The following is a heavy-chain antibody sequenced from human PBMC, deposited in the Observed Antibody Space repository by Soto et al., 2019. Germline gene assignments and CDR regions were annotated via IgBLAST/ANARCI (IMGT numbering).Heavy chain of an antibody. D-gene: IGHD3-10*01. Sequence: ASVKVSCKASGYSFSSHALHWVRQAPGQRPEWMGWINVGNGNTKYSQKFQGRVTITRDTSANTAYMDLSSLISEDTAVYYCARDPVNSPYYNTGRSGIMTTRDYYYGLYVWG. J-gene: IGHJ6*02. CDR3: ARDPVNSPYYNTGRSGIMTTRDYYYGLYV. CDR1: GYSFSSHA. V-gene: IGHV1-3*01. CDR2: INVGNGNT.